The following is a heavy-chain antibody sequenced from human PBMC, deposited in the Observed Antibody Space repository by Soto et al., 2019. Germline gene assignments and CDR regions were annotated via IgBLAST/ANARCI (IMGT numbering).Heavy chain of an antibody. J-gene: IGHJ4*02. V-gene: IGHV3-23*01. D-gene: IGHD1-26*01. CDR3: ASRSARLLSLTX. CDR1: GFSFSSYA. Sequence: GGSLRLSCVASGFSFSSYAMNWVRQAPGKGLEWVSTISGSFGSTYYAYSVQGRFTVSRDNSKNKLYLQMNSLIAEDTAVYYCASRSARLLSLTXWGPGTQVTVSX. CDR2: ISGSFGST.